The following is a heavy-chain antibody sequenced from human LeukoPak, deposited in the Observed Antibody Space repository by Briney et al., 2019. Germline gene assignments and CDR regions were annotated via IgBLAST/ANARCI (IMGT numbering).Heavy chain of an antibody. CDR1: GYTFTSYG. V-gene: IGHV1-46*01. J-gene: IGHJ4*02. CDR3: ARADGGPIDY. CDR2: INPSGGST. Sequence: ASVKVSCKASGYTFTSYGISWVRQAPGQGLEWMGTINPSGGSTSYAQKFQGRVTMTRDTSTSTVYMELSSLRSEDTAVYYCARADGGPIDYWGQGTLVTVSS. D-gene: IGHD4-17*01.